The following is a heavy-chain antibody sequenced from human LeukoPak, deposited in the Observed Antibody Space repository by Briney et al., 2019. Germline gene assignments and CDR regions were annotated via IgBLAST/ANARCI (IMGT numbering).Heavy chain of an antibody. CDR2: MNPNSGNT. CDR1: GYTFTSYD. D-gene: IGHD5-12*01. CDR3: ARGTGFSGYDFLDY. V-gene: IGHV1-8*01. Sequence: ASVKVSCKASGYTFTSYDINWVRQAPGQGLEWMGWMNPNSGNTGYAQKFQGRVTMTRNSSISTAYMELSSLRSEDTAVFYCARGTGFSGYDFLDYWGQGTLVTVSS. J-gene: IGHJ4*02.